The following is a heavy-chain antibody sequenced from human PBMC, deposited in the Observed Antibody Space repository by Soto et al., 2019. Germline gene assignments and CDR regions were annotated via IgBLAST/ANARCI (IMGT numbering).Heavy chain of an antibody. CDR2: IRSSGDTT. D-gene: IGHD3-10*01. V-gene: IGHV3-23*01. J-gene: IGHJ4*02. Sequence: EVQMLQTGGGLVQTGGSLRLSCSASGFTFSGYAMNWVRRGPGRGLEWVSGIRSSGDTTYYADPVKGRFTISRDNSKNSLFLQMNSLRADDRAVYYCAKDLSGDDLGRCYWCQGALVSV. CDR1: GFTFSGYA. CDR3: AKDLSGDDLGRCY.